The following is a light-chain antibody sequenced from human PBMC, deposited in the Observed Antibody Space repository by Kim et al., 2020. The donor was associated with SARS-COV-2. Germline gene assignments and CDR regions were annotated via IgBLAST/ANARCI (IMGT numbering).Light chain of an antibody. CDR3: CSYAGSYTLI. CDR1: SSDVGDDNY. Sequence: GPSVPISCTVTSSDVGDDNYVSWYRHHPGKAPKLMIYDVSKRPSGVPDRFSGSKSGNTASLTISGLQAEDEADYYCCSYAGSYTLIFGGGTQLTVL. V-gene: IGLV2-11*01. J-gene: IGLJ2*01. CDR2: DVS.